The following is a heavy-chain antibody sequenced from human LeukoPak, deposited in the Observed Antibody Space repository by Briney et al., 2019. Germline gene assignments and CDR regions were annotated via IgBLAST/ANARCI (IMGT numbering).Heavy chain of an antibody. J-gene: IGHJ6*02. CDR3: ARRRYDYVWGSYRYYYYYGMDV. CDR2: MNPNSGNT. D-gene: IGHD3-16*02. CDR1: GYTFTSYD. V-gene: IGHV1-8*01. Sequence: ASVKVSCKASGYTFTSYDINWVRQATGQGLEWMGWMNPNSGNTGYAQKFQGRVTMTRNTSISTAYMELSSLRSEDTAVYYCARRRYDYVWGSYRYYYYYGMDVWGQGTTVTVSS.